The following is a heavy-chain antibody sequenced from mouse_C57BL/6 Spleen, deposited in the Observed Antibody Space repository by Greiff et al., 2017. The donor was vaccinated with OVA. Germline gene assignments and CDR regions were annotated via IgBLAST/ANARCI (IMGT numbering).Heavy chain of an antibody. J-gene: IGHJ4*01. Sequence: EVQGVESGGGLVQPGASLRLSCAASGFTFTDYYMSWARQPPGKAPEWLALIRNKANGYTTEYTASVKGRFTISRDNSQNILYLQMNTLRAEDSATYYCVKAPLYYYAMDYWGQGTSVTVSS. CDR3: VKAPLYYYAMDY. V-gene: IGHV7-4*01. CDR1: GFTFTDYY. CDR2: IRNKANGYTT.